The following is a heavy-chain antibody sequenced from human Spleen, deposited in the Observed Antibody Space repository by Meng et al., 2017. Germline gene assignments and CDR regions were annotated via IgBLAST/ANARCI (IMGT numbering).Heavy chain of an antibody. D-gene: IGHD2-8*01. V-gene: IGHV1-69*04. CDR3: ARDHSMTIGMVMVWWFDP. Sequence: QVQLVQFGAEVKKPGSSLKVSCKASGDTFNSYGISWVRQAPGQGLEWMGRVVPIIGLANYAQQFQGRVTITADKSTSTAYMELSSLRSEDTAVYYCARDHSMTIGMVMVWWFDPWGQGTLVTVSS. J-gene: IGHJ5*02. CDR1: GDTFNSYG. CDR2: VVPIIGLA.